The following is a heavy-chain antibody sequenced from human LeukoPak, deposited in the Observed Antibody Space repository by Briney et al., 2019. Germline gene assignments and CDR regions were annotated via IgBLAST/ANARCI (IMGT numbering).Heavy chain of an antibody. D-gene: IGHD4-17*01. CDR3: ARGPAVTTKLNYYYYGMDV. CDR1: GGSISSGGYS. V-gene: IGHV4-30-2*01. Sequence: PSRTLSLTCAVSGGSISSGGYSWSWIRQPPGKGLEWIGYIYHSASTYYNPSLKSRVTISVDRSKNQFSLKLSSVTAADTAVYYCARGPAVTTKLNYYYYGMDVWAKGPRSPSP. CDR2: IYHSAST. J-gene: IGHJ6*02.